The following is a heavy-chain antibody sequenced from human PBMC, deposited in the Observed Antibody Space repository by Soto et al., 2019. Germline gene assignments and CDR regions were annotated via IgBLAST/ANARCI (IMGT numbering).Heavy chain of an antibody. CDR2: VSPGGDTV. CDR1: GFPYSVYS. J-gene: IGHJ3*01. Sequence: ESGGGLVQPGGSLRLSCAVSGFPYSVYSMDWVRQVPGKGLEWLAYVSPGGDTVHYADSVNGRFFISRDTPRNSVFLQMNSLRHEDTAVYYCVRGSRANCFDLWGPGTVVTVSS. V-gene: IGHV3-48*02. CDR3: VRGSRANCFDL.